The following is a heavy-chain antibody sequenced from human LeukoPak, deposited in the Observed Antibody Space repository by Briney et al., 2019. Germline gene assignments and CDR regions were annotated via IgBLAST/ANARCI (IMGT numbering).Heavy chain of an antibody. CDR3: ARDRGTTMVRSFDI. V-gene: IGHV3-48*03. CDR1: GFTFSSYE. CDR2: ISASGSSI. Sequence: GGSLRLSCTASGFTFSSYEMNWVRQAPGKGLEWVSYISASGSSIYYADSVKGRFTISRDNAKNSLYLQMNSLRAEDTAVYYCARDRGTTMVRSFDIWGQGTMVTVSS. J-gene: IGHJ3*02. D-gene: IGHD4/OR15-4a*01.